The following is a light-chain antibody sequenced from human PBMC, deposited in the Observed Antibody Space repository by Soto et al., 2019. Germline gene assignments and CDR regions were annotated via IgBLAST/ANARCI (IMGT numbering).Light chain of an antibody. CDR2: EVT. CDR3: GSYASATLI. Sequence: QSALTQPASVSGSPGQSITISCTGTSSDIGAYDYVSWFQQYPGKAPTLLIYEVTFRPSGVSSRFSGSKSGNTASLTIPGLQTEDEADYYCGSYASATLIFGGGTKLTVL. J-gene: IGLJ2*01. V-gene: IGLV2-14*01. CDR1: SSDIGAYDY.